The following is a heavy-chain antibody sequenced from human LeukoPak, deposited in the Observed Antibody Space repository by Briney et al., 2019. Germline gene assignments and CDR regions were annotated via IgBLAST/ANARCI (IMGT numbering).Heavy chain of an antibody. CDR1: GFTFSDYA. J-gene: IGHJ5*02. D-gene: IGHD2-2*01. CDR2: ISSNGGST. CDR3: ARDQLLVGWFDP. V-gene: IGHV3-64*01. Sequence: GGSLRLSCAASGFTFSDYAMHWVRQAPGKGLEYVSAISSNGGSTYYANSVKGRFTISRDTSKNTLYLQMGSLRAEDMAVYYCARDQLLVGWFDPWGQGTLVTVSS.